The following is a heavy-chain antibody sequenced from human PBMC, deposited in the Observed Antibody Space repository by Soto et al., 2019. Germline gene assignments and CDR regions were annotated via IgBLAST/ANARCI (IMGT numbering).Heavy chain of an antibody. D-gene: IGHD3-16*01. J-gene: IGHJ4*02. Sequence: QVQLVQSGAEVKKPGASVKVSCKASGYTFTGYYMHWVRQAPGQGLEWMGWINPNSGGTNYAQKFQGRVTMPRDTAISTAYMELGRLRSDDTAVYFLGGDWGGGSYLDYWGQGTLVTVSS. CDR1: GYTFTGYY. V-gene: IGHV1-2*02. CDR2: INPNSGGT. CDR3: GGDWGGGSYLDY.